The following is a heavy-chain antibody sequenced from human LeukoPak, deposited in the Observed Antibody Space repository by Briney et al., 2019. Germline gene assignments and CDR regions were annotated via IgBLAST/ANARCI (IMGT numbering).Heavy chain of an antibody. CDR1: GFTFSSYW. D-gene: IGHD3-10*01. CDR2: INSDGSST. CDR3: ARVSFGELPNFDY. J-gene: IGHJ4*02. V-gene: IGHV3-74*01. Sequence: QPGGSLRLSCAASGFTFSSYWMHWVRHAPGKGLVWVSRINSDGSSTIYADSVKGRFTISRDNAKNTLYLQMNSLRAEDTAVYYCARVSFGELPNFDYWGQGTLVTVSS.